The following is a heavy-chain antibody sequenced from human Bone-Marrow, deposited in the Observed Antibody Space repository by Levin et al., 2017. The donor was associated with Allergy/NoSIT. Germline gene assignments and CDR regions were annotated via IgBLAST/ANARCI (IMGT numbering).Heavy chain of an antibody. D-gene: IGHD3-9*01. V-gene: IGHV4-59*02. CDR2: ISYTGGT. J-gene: IGHJ3*02. Sequence: ESLKISCGVSGDSVTDSYWSWIRQSPGKGLEWIGYISYTGGTTYNRSLKSRVTISLDTSKNSFSLRLTSVTAADTAVYYCARSDPYYDLLTGFYPHGFDIWGQGTLVTVSS. CDR1: GDSVTDSY. CDR3: ARSDPYYDLLTGFYPHGFDI.